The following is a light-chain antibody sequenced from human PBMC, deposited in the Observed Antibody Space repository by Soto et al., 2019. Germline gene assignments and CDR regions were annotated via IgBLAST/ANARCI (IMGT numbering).Light chain of an antibody. J-gene: IGLJ2*01. Sequence: QSALTQPPSASGSPGQSVTISCTGASSDIGAYNFVSWYQQHPGKAPKLIIYEVNRRPSGVPDRFSGSKSGNTASLTVSGLQADDEADYFCASNEARGIFGGGTKVTVL. CDR3: ASNEARGI. CDR1: SSDIGAYNF. V-gene: IGLV2-8*01. CDR2: EVN.